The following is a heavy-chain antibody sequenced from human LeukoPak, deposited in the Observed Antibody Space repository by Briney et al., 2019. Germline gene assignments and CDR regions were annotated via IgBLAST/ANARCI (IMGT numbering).Heavy chain of an antibody. D-gene: IGHD3-10*01. Sequence: SETLSLTCIVSGGSITSSNYFWGWIRQPPGKGLEWIGGFYHSGTIFYSPSLGSRVAISIDTSKNQFSLRLLSVTAVDTAAYYCARQGVVPNKAGWYFDLWGRGTLVTVSS. CDR3: ARQGVVPNKAGWYFDL. CDR2: FYHSGTI. J-gene: IGHJ2*01. V-gene: IGHV4-39*01. CDR1: GGSITSSNYF.